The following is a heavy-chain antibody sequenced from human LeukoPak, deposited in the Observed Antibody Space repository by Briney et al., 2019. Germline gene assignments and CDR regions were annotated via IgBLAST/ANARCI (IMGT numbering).Heavy chain of an antibody. D-gene: IGHD1-26*01. CDR3: ARDRHSGYFDY. V-gene: IGHV3-7*01. CDR1: GFTFSSYW. J-gene: IGHJ4*02. Sequence: GGSLRLSCAASGFTFSSYWMSWVRRAPGKGLEWVANIKQDGSEKYYVDSVKGRFTISRDNAKNSLYLQMNSLRAEDTAVYYCARDRHSGYFDYWGQGTLVTVSS. CDR2: IKQDGSEK.